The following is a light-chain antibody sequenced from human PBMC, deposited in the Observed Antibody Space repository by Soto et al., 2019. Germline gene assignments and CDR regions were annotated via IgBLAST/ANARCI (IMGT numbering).Light chain of an antibody. Sequence: QSALTQPPSASGSPGQSVTISCTGTSSDVGGYQYVSWYQQHPGKAPKLMIFEVNKRPSGVPDRFSGSKSGNTASLTNDGLQAEDEDDYYCSSYAGINNLGVFGTETNITVL. CDR1: SSDVGGYQY. CDR3: SSYAGINNLGV. CDR2: EVN. J-gene: IGLJ1*01. V-gene: IGLV2-8*01.